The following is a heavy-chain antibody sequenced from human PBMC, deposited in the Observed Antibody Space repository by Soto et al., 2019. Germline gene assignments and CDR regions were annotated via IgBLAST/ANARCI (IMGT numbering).Heavy chain of an antibody. CDR1: GFTFSSYA. D-gene: IGHD6-19*01. CDR2: ISYDGSNK. V-gene: IGHV3-30-3*01. J-gene: IGHJ5*02. CDR3: ARDGGDIPVAARLYNWFDP. Sequence: QVQLVESGGGVVQPGRSLRLSCAASGFTFSSYAMHWVRQAPGKGLEWVAVISYDGSNKYYADSVKGRFTISRDNSKNTLYLQMNSLRAEDTAVYYCARDGGDIPVAARLYNWFDPWGQGTLVTVSS.